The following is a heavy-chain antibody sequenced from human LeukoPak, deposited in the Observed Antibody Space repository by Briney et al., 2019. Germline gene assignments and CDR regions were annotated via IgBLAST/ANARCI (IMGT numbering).Heavy chain of an antibody. D-gene: IGHD2-21*02. CDR1: GGTFSSYA. J-gene: IGHJ4*02. V-gene: IGHV1-69*05. CDR3: ARAQPLDCGGDCYHRIEEYYFDY. Sequence: SVKVSCKASGGTFSSYAISWVRQAPGQGLEWMGGIIPIFGTANYAQKFQGRVTITTDESTSTAYMELSSLRSEDTAVYYCARAQPLDCGGDCYHRIEEYYFDYWGQGTLVTVSS. CDR2: IIPIFGTA.